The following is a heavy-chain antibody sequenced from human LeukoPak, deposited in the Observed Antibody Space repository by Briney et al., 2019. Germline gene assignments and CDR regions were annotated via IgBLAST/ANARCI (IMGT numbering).Heavy chain of an antibody. D-gene: IGHD3-10*01. CDR3: ARVLRPMASQYYFDY. J-gene: IGHJ4*02. CDR1: GASINTYY. CDR2: IYYSGTT. V-gene: IGHV4-59*01. Sequence: SETLSLTCTVSGASINTYYWSWIRQPPGKGLEWIGYIYYSGTTSYNPSLKTRVTISIDTSKNQFSLKLSSVTAANTAVYYCARVLRPMASQYYFDYWGQGTLVTVSS.